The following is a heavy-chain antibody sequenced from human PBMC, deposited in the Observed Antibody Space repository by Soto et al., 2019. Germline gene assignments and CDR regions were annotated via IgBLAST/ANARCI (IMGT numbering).Heavy chain of an antibody. CDR3: ASSPSAIAYYYMDF. J-gene: IGHJ6*03. D-gene: IGHD2-2*02. CDR2: MHYTGFS. V-gene: IGHV4-59*02. CDR1: GDSVTSHY. Sequence: SETLSLTCSYSGDSVTSHYLTWIRQSPEKGLEWIGYMHYTGFSHYNPSLKSRLTISVDRSKNQFTLQLSSVTSADTAVYYCASSPSAIAYYYMDFWGKGTTVTVSS.